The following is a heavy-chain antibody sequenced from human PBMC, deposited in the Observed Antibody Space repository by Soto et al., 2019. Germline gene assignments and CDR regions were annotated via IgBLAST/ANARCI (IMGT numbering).Heavy chain of an antibody. Sequence: QVQLQESGPGLVRPSETLSLTCTVSGASINNYFLTWIRQPPGKGLEWIGYVHHTGSTKYNPSRKGRVTISVDTSRSQFSLNLSSVTAADTAIYYCARGGVVLVSYGLDVWGQGTPVTVSS. V-gene: IGHV4-59*01. CDR2: VHHTGST. J-gene: IGHJ6*02. D-gene: IGHD3-16*01. CDR1: GASINNYF. CDR3: ARGGVVLVSYGLDV.